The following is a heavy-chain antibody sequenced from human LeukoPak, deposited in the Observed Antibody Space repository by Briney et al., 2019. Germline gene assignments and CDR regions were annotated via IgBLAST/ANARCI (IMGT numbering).Heavy chain of an antibody. CDR1: GFTFSSYS. Sequence: GGSLRISCAASGFTFSSYSMNWVRQAPGKGLEWVSSISSSSSYKFYADSVKGRFTISRDNAKNSLFLQMNSLRAEDTAVYYCARESSVTRDYWGQGTPVTVSS. CDR2: ISSSSSYK. J-gene: IGHJ4*02. V-gene: IGHV3-21*01. CDR3: ARESSVTRDY. D-gene: IGHD4-11*01.